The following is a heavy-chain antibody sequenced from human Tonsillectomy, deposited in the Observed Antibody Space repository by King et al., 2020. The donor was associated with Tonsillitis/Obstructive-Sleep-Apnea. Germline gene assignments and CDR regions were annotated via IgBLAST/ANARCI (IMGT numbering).Heavy chain of an antibody. Sequence: QLQESGPGLVKPSETLSLTCTVSGGSISSSSYYWGWIRQPPGKGLEWIGSIYYSGSTYYNPSLKSRVTISVDTSKNQFSLKLSSVTAADTAVYYCARPTLRADYYYMDVWGKGTTVTVSS. J-gene: IGHJ6*03. CDR1: GGSISSSSYY. CDR3: ARPTLRADYYYMDV. V-gene: IGHV4-39*01. CDR2: IYYSGST.